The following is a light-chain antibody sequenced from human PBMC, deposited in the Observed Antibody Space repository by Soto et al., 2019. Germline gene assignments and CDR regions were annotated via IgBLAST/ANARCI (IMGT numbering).Light chain of an antibody. CDR1: QGVRSW. V-gene: IGKV1-12*01. CDR2: AAS. J-gene: IGKJ4*01. Sequence: DIQMTQSPPSVSASVGDRVTITCRASQGVRSWLAWYQQKPGKAPKILIYAASSLQDGVPSTFSGGGTWPDFTLTIGRLQPEDLYTYYCQQTSPFTLTGGGGNKVDIK. CDR3: QQTSPFTLT.